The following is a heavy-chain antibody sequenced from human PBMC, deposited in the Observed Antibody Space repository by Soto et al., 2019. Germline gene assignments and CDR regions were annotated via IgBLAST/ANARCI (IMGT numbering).Heavy chain of an antibody. CDR3: AREPNSAYFDD. CDR1: GASISSGGHY. V-gene: IGHV4-31*03. CDR2: VYYSGTT. Sequence: SETLSLTCTVSGASISSGGHYWSWIRQLPGKGLEWIGYVYYSGTTYYNPSLKSRLSILIDTSKNQFSLNLSSVTAADTAVYYCAREPNSAYFDDWGQGTLVTVSS. J-gene: IGHJ4*02. D-gene: IGHD6-13*01.